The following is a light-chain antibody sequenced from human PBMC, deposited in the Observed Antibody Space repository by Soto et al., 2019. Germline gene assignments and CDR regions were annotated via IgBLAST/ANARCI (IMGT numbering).Light chain of an antibody. V-gene: IGKV3-20*01. CDR2: GAS. J-gene: IGKJ2*01. Sequence: EIVLTQSPGTLSLSPGERATLSCRASQSVVTNSLAWYQQKPGQAPRLIIYGASNRATGIPDRFSGRGSGTDFTLTISRLDPEDFAVYFCQQYGDLPLTFGRGTRLEMK. CDR3: QQYGDLPLT. CDR1: QSVVTNS.